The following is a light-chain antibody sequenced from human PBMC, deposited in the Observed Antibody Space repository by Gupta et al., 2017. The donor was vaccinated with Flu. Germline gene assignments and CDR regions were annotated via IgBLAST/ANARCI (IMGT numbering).Light chain of an antibody. CDR2: GAS. V-gene: IGKV1-12*01. CDR3: QQSNGFPYT. CDR1: PGINIY. J-gene: IGKJ2*01. Sequence: DIQMTQSPSSVSAFVGDRAAITCRASPGINIYLAWYHQRPGEAPKLLIYGASTLQTGVPSRFSGTGSGTEFILTINSIQPEDSGTYFCQQSNGFPYTFGQGTKLQVK.